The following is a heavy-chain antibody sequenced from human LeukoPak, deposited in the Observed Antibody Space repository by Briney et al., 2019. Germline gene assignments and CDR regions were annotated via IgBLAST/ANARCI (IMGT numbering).Heavy chain of an antibody. CDR1: GFTFTSSA. V-gene: IGHV1-58*01. J-gene: IGHJ4*02. Sequence: SVKVSCKASGFTFTSSAVQWVRQARGQRLEWIGWIVVGSGHRNYAQKFQERVTITRDMPTSTAYMELSSLRSEDTAVYYCARRSGSGFDYWGQGTLATVSS. CDR3: ARRSGSGFDY. CDR2: IVVGSGHR. D-gene: IGHD6-25*01.